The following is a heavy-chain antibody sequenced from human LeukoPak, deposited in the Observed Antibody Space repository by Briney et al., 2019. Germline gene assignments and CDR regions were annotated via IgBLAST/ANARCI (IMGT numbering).Heavy chain of an antibody. J-gene: IGHJ4*02. CDR3: ARDRDNNYYDY. V-gene: IGHV3-30*04. CDR1: GFTFSTYA. D-gene: IGHD5-24*01. Sequence: PGGSLRLSCAASGFTFSTYAMHWVRQAPGKGLEWVSFIFYDGSKKYYADSVKGRFTISRDDSKNTLYLQMNTLRVEDTAVYYCARDRDNNYYDYWGQGTLVTVSS. CDR2: IFYDGSKK.